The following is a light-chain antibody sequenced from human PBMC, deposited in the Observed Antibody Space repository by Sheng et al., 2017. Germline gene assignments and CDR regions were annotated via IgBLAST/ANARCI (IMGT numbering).Light chain of an antibody. CDR3: QQRSNWPPVT. J-gene: IGKJ4*01. CDR2: DAS. V-gene: IGKV3-11*01. Sequence: EIVLTQSPATLSLSPGERATLSCRASQSVSSYLAWYQQKPGQAPRLLIYDASNRATGIPARFSGSGSGTDFTLTISSLEPEDFAVYYCQQRSNWPPVTFGGGTEGGGSN. CDR1: QSVSSY.